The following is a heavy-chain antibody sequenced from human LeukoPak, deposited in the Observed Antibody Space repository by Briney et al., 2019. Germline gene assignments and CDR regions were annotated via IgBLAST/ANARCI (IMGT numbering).Heavy chain of an antibody. CDR3: ARGPHCTSTSCYYFDY. V-gene: IGHV4-59*01. CDR2: IYYSGST. J-gene: IGHJ4*02. CDR1: GGSISSYH. Sequence: SETLSLTCTVSGGSISSYHWSWIRQPPGKELEWIGYIYYSGSTNYNPSLKSRVTISVDTSKNQFSLKLSSVTAADTAVYYCARGPHCTSTSCYYFDYWGQGTLVTVSS. D-gene: IGHD2-2*01.